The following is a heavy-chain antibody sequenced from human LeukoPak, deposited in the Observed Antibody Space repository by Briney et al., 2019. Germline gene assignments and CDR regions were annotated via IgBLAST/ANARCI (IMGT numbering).Heavy chain of an antibody. V-gene: IGHV7-4-1*02. CDR2: INTDTGNP. CDR1: GYTFTKYG. J-gene: IGHJ6*03. CDR3: ARGIGIGTVLMVHGNMDV. Sequence: ASVKVSCKASGYTFTKYGVYWGRQAPGHGLEWMGWINTDTGNPTYAQGFTGRFVFSLDTSVSTTYLQISSLKPEDTAVYYCARGIGIGTVLMVHGNMDVWGKGTTVTVSS. D-gene: IGHD2-8*01.